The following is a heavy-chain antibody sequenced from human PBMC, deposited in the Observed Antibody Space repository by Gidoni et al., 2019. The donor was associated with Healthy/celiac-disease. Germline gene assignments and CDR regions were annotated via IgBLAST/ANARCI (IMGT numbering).Heavy chain of an antibody. D-gene: IGHD3-9*01. CDR3: TTDLASHYDILTGYLGYYGMDV. CDR2: IKSKTDGGTT. Sequence: EVQLVESGGGLVKPGGSLSLSCAASEFPFSNAWMSWVRPAPGKGREWVGRIKSKTDGGTTDYAAPVKGRFTISRDDSKNTLYLQMNSLKTEDTAVYYCTTDLASHYDILTGYLGYYGMDVWGQGTTVTVSS. CDR1: EFPFSNAW. V-gene: IGHV3-15*01. J-gene: IGHJ6*02.